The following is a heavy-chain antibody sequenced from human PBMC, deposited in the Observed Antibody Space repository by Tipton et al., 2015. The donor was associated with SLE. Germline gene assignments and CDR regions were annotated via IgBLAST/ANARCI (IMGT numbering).Heavy chain of an antibody. J-gene: IGHJ6*03. Sequence: TLSLTCTVSGYSISSGYYWSWIRQPPGKGLEWIGYFYYSGSTNYNPSLKSRVTISVDTSKNQFSLKLSSVTAADMAVYYCARWTYDSRPYYYYYYMDVWGKGTTVTVS. CDR3: ARWTYDSRPYYYYYYMDV. CDR2: FYYSGST. CDR1: GYSISSGYY. D-gene: IGHD3-22*01. V-gene: IGHV4-61*01.